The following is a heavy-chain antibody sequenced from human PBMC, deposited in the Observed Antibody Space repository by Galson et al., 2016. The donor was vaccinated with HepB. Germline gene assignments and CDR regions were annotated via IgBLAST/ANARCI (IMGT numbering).Heavy chain of an antibody. CDR1: GFTFRSHS. CDR2: INGASKAM. Sequence: SLRLSCAASGFTFRSHSMNWVRQVPGKGLEWVSYINGASKAMYYADSVKGRFTISRDNAKSSVYLQMNCLRAEDTAVYYCARDHNWTNDYWGQGTLVTVSS. J-gene: IGHJ4*02. CDR3: ARDHNWTNDY. D-gene: IGHD1-1*01. V-gene: IGHV3-48*01.